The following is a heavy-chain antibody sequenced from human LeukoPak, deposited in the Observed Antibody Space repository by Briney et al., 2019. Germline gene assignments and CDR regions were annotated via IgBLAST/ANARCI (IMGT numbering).Heavy chain of an antibody. Sequence: ASVKVSCKASGGTFSSYAISWVRQAPGQGLEWMGGIIPIFGTANHAQKFQGRVTITADESTSTAYMELSSLRSEDTAVYYCARENSRLEGNWFDPWGQGTLVTVSS. J-gene: IGHJ5*02. V-gene: IGHV1-69*13. CDR1: GGTFSSYA. D-gene: IGHD2-21*01. CDR2: IIPIFGTA. CDR3: ARENSRLEGNWFDP.